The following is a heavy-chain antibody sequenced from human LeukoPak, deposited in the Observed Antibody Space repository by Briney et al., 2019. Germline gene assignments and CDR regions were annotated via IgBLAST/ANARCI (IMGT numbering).Heavy chain of an antibody. CDR1: GFTFSSYS. V-gene: IGHV3-48*04. Sequence: GGSLRLPCAASGFTFSSYSMNWVRQAPGKGLEWVSYISVSSSTTIYYADSVKGRFTISRDNAKNSLYLQMNSLRAEDTAVYYCARIGLSGSYGRYNDYWGQGTLVTVSS. J-gene: IGHJ4*02. D-gene: IGHD1-26*01. CDR2: ISVSSSTTI. CDR3: ARIGLSGSYGRYNDY.